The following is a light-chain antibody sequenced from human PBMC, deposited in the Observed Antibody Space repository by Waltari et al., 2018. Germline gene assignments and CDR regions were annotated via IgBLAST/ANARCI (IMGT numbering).Light chain of an antibody. CDR2: EVT. J-gene: IGLJ1*01. Sequence: QSALTQPASVSGSPGQSITIPCTGTSSDVGGYNYVSWYQQHPGKAPKVMIYEVTNRPSGVSNRFSGSKSGNTASLTISGLQAEDEADYYCSSKRGSTTVVFGTGTKVIVL. CDR1: SSDVGGYNY. V-gene: IGLV2-14*01. CDR3: SSKRGSTTVV.